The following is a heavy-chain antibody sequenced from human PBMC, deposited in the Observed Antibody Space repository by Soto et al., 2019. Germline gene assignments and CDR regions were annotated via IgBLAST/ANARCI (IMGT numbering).Heavy chain of an antibody. Sequence: PSETLSLTCAVYGGSFSGYYWSWIRQPPGKGLEWIGEINHSGSTNYNPSLKSRVTISVDTSKNQFSLKLSSVTAADTAVYYCARGWRLADYWGQGTLVTVSS. CDR1: GGSFSGYY. V-gene: IGHV4-34*01. CDR3: ARGWRLADY. CDR2: INHSGST. J-gene: IGHJ4*02. D-gene: IGHD1-1*01.